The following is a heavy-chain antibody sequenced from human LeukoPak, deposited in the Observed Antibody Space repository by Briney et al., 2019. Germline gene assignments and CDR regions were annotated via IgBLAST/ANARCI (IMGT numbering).Heavy chain of an antibody. CDR2: ISAYNGNT. V-gene: IGHV1-18*01. Sequence: GASVKVSCKASGYTFTSYGISWVRQAPGQGLEWMGWISAYNGNTNYAQKLQGRVTMTTDTSTSTAYMELRRSSSDHTAVYYCARDLVGATTNYFDYWGQGTLVTVSS. J-gene: IGHJ4*02. CDR3: ARDLVGATTNYFDY. CDR1: GYTFTSYG. D-gene: IGHD1-26*01.